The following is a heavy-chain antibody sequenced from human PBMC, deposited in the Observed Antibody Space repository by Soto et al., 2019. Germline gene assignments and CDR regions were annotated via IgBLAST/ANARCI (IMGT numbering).Heavy chain of an antibody. CDR2: SLPIFGTS. J-gene: IGHJ6*02. V-gene: IGHV1-69*01. D-gene: IGHD2-21*01. CDR1: GGTFSTYS. Sequence: QVQLVQSGAEVKKPGSSVKVFCTASGGTFSTYSISWVRQAPGQGLEWMGESLPIFGTSHYAQNFQGRVTITADESTSTVYMELSSLRSDDTAVYYCARGGRYPKYSFYYGMDVWGQGTTVTVSS. CDR3: ARGGRYPKYSFYYGMDV.